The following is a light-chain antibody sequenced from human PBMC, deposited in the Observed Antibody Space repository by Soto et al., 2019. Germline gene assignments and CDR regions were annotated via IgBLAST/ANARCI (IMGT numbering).Light chain of an antibody. CDR3: QQYNNWPWT. Sequence: EIVMTRSPATLSVSPGERATLSCRASQSVSSNLAWYQQKPGQAPRLLIYGASTRATGIPARFSGSGSGTEFTLTISSLQSEDFAVYYCQQYNNWPWTFGQGTKLEI. V-gene: IGKV3-15*01. CDR2: GAS. CDR1: QSVSSN. J-gene: IGKJ1*01.